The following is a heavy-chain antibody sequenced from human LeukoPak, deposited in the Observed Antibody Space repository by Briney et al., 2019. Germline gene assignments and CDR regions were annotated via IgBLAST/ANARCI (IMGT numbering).Heavy chain of an antibody. V-gene: IGHV3-23*01. D-gene: IGHD5-12*01. CDR3: AMFGLVAAIDS. CDR2: ISGSGGST. CDR1: GFTFSSYA. J-gene: IGHJ4*02. Sequence: GGSLRLSCAASGFTFSSYAMSWVRQAPGKGLEWVSAISGSGGSTYYADSVKGRFTISRDNAKNSLYLQMNSLRAEDTAVYYCAMFGLVAAIDSWGQGTLVTVSS.